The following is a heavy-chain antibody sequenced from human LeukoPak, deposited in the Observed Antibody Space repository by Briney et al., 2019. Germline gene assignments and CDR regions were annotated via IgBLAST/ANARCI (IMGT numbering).Heavy chain of an antibody. CDR3: ASPVGGEQWPPVDY. D-gene: IGHD6-19*01. CDR2: IYYSGST. J-gene: IGHJ4*02. Sequence: SETLSLTCTVSGGSISSSSYYWGWIRQPPGKGLEWIGSIYYSGSTYYNPSLKSRVTMSVDTSKNQFSLKLSSVTAADTAVYYCASPVGGEQWPPVDYWGQGTLVTVSS. CDR1: GGSISSSSYY. V-gene: IGHV4-39*07.